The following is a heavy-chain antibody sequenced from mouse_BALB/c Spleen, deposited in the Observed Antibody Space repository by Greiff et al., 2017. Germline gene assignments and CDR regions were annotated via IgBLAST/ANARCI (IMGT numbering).Heavy chain of an antibody. CDR3: ARVYYYGSSYEMDY. CDR2: INPYYGST. CDR1: GYSFTDYI. Sequence: VQLQQTGPELVKPGASVKISCKASGYSFTDYIMLWVKQSHGKSLEWIGNINPYYGSTSYNLKFKGKATLTVDKSSSTAYMQLNSLTSEDSAVYYCARVYYYGSSYEMDYWGQGTSVTVSS. J-gene: IGHJ4*01. D-gene: IGHD1-1*01. V-gene: IGHV1-39*01.